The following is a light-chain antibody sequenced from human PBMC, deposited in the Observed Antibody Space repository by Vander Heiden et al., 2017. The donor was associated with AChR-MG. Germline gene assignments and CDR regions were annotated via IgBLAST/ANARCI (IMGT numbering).Light chain of an antibody. V-gene: IGLV2-14*03. CDR1: SSDVGGYND. CDR3: SSYTSSSTPVV. Sequence: QSALTQPASVSGSPGQSITTSCTGTSSDVGGYNDVSWYQQHPGKAPKLMIYDVSNRPSGVSNRFSGSKSGNTASLTISGLQAEDEADYYCSSYTSSSTPVVFGGGTKLTVL. CDR2: DVS. J-gene: IGLJ2*01.